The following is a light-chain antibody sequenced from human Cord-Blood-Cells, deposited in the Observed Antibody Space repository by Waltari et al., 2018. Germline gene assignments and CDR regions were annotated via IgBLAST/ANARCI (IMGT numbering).Light chain of an antibody. Sequence: EIVLTQSPGTLSLSPGERATLSCRASQSVSSSYLAWYQQKPGQAPRLLIYGASSRATGIPDRVSGSGSGTDVPLTISRLEPEDFAVYYCQQYGSSPLTFGGGTKVEIK. CDR2: GAS. CDR1: QSVSSSY. J-gene: IGKJ4*01. V-gene: IGKV3-20*01. CDR3: QQYGSSPLT.